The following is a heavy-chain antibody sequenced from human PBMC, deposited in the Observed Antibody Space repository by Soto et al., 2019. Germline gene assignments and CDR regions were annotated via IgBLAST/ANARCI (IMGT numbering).Heavy chain of an antibody. CDR2: ISAYNGNT. J-gene: IGHJ6*02. CDR1: GYTFTSYG. D-gene: IGHD1-7*01. Sequence: QVQLVQSGAEVKKSGASVKVSCKASGYTFTSYGISWVRQAPGQGLEWMGWISAYNGNTNYTQKLQGRGTMTTDTSTSTAYMELRSLRSDDTAVYYCARGRVTGTSSEDYYCYGMDVLGQGTTVNFSS. V-gene: IGHV1-18*01. CDR3: ARGRVTGTSSEDYYCYGMDV.